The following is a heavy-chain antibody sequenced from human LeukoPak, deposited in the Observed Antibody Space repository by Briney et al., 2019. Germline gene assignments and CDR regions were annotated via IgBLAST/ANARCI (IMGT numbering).Heavy chain of an antibody. Sequence: GGSLRLSCAASGSTFSSYAMSWVRQAPGKGLEWVSAISGSGGSTYYADSVKGRFTISRDNSKNTLYLQMNSLRAEDTAVYYCAKDTSYGSGSSDYWGQGTLVTVSS. CDR1: GSTFSSYA. J-gene: IGHJ4*02. CDR3: AKDTSYGSGSSDY. V-gene: IGHV3-23*01. CDR2: ISGSGGST. D-gene: IGHD3-10*01.